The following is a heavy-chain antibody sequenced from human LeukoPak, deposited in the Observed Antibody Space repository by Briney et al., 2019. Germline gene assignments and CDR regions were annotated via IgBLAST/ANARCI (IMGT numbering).Heavy chain of an antibody. CDR3: AKDAGSSGYYFPFDY. J-gene: IGHJ4*02. CDR2: IRNDGSNE. CDR1: GFTFSNYG. V-gene: IGHV3-30*02. Sequence: PGGSLRLSCAASGFTFSNYGIHWVRQAPGKGLEWVAFIRNDGSNEYYADSVKGRFTISRDNSKNTLYLQMNSLRAEDTAVYYCAKDAGSSGYYFPFDYWGQGTLVTVSS. D-gene: IGHD3-22*01.